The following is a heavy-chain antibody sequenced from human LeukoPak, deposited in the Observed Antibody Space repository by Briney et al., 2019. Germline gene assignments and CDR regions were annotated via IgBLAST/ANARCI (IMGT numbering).Heavy chain of an antibody. D-gene: IGHD5-18*01. CDR3: ARVGGYSYGQLDY. Sequence: PSETLSLTCAVYGGSFSGYYWSWIRQPPGKGLEWIGEINHSGSTNYNPSLKSRVTISVDTSKNQFSLKLSSVTAADTAVYYCARVGGYSYGQLDYWGQGTLVTVSS. CDR2: INHSGST. V-gene: IGHV4-34*01. CDR1: GGSFSGYY. J-gene: IGHJ4*02.